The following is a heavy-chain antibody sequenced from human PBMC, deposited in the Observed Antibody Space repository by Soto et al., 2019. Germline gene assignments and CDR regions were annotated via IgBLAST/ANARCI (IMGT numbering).Heavy chain of an antibody. CDR3: ARKGIYYYYFGMDV. J-gene: IGHJ6*02. V-gene: IGHV1-69*13. CDR2: IIPIFGTA. Sequence: GASVKVSCKASGGTFSSYAISWVRQAPGQGLEWMGGIIPIFGTANYAQKFQGRVTITADESTSTAYMELSSLRSEDTAVYYCARKGIYYYYFGMDVWGQGTTVTVSS. D-gene: IGHD6-13*01. CDR1: GGTFSSYA.